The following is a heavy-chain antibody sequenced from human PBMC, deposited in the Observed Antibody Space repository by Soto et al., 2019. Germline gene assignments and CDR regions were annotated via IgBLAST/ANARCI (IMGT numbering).Heavy chain of an antibody. CDR2: INHSGST. D-gene: IGHD3-9*01. V-gene: IGHV4-34*01. J-gene: IGHJ6*02. CDR1: GGSFSGYY. CDR3: ARLTGKYYYYYYGMDV. Sequence: SETLSLTCAVYGGSFSGYYWSWIRQPPGKGLEWIGEINHSGSTNYNPSLKSRVTISVDTSKNQFPLKLSSVTAADTAVYYCARLTGKYYYYYYGMDVWGQGTTVTVSS.